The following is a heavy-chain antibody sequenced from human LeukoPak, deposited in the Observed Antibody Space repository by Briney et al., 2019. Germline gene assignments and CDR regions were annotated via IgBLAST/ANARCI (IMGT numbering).Heavy chain of an antibody. CDR3: ARIDQGPNY. CDR2: ISATSSTI. V-gene: IGHV3-48*01. J-gene: IGHJ4*02. CDR1: SFNFTNYS. Sequence: GGSLRLSCVGSSFNFTNYSMNWVRQAPGKGLEWVSYISATSSTIKYADSVKGRFTISRDNAKNSLYLQMNSLRTDDTAVHYCARIDQGPNYWGQGTLVTVSS.